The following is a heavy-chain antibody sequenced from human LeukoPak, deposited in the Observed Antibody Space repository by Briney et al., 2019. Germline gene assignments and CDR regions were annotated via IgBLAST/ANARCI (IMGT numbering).Heavy chain of an antibody. CDR2: IYSDGSST. V-gene: IGHV3-74*01. D-gene: IGHD3-22*01. CDR1: GFTFNKYW. CDR3: AKGYYYDSDGYYQHFDY. Sequence: GGSLRLSCAASGFTFNKYWMQWVRQAPGKGLVWVSRIYSDGSSTDYADSVKGRFTISRDNAKNTLYLQMNSLRAEDTAVYYCAKGYYYDSDGYYQHFDYWGQGTLVTVSS. J-gene: IGHJ4*02.